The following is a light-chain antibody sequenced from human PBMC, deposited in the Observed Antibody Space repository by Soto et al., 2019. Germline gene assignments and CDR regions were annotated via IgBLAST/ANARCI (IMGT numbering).Light chain of an antibody. CDR2: DVI. CDR3: CSYAGSYTLV. J-gene: IGLJ2*01. Sequence: QSALTQPRSVSGSPGQSVTISCTGTSRDVGGYNYVSWYQQHPGKAPKLMLYDVIKRPSGVPDRFSGSKSGNTASLTISGLQAEDDADYYCCSYAGSYTLVFGGGTKLTVL. V-gene: IGLV2-11*01. CDR1: SRDVGGYNY.